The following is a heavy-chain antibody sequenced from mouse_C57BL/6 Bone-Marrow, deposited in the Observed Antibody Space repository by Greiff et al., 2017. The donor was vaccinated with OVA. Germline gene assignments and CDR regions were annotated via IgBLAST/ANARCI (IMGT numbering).Heavy chain of an antibody. D-gene: IGHD1-1*01. J-gene: IGHJ1*03. CDR2: IDPSDSYT. V-gene: IGHV1-69*01. CDR3: ARPDYYGSSDCSFYV. Sequence: QVQLKQPGAELVMPGASVKLSCKASGYTFTSYWMHWVKQRPGQGLEWIGEIDPSDSYTTYNQKFQGKSTLTVDPSSSTAYMQLTSLTSEVSAVYYRARPDYYGSSDCSFYVCGTGTTVSVSS. CDR1: GYTFTSYW.